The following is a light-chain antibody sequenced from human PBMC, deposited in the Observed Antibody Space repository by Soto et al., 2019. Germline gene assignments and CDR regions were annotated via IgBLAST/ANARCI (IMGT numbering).Light chain of an antibody. Sequence: DIQMTQSPSTLSASVGDRVTITCRASQSFSTWLAWYQQKPGKAPNLLIYKASTLESGVPPRFSGSGSGTAFTLTISSLQPDDFATYYCQQYNSYPRTFGGGADVEIK. CDR3: QQYNSYPRT. J-gene: IGKJ4*01. V-gene: IGKV1-5*03. CDR2: KAS. CDR1: QSFSTW.